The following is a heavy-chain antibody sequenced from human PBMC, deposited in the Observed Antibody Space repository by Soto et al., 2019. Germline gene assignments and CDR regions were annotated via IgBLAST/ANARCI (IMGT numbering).Heavy chain of an antibody. V-gene: IGHV5-51*01. D-gene: IGHD2-15*01. Sequence: GESLKISCQASGYIFIDYWIGWVRQMPGKGLEWMGIVYPRDSDTRYSPSFQGQVTISADRSTGTAFLQWRSLKASDTALYYCARPPLPGYSIHFNSWGQGTLVTGSS. J-gene: IGHJ4*02. CDR1: GYIFIDYW. CDR3: ARPPLPGYSIHFNS. CDR2: VYPRDSDT.